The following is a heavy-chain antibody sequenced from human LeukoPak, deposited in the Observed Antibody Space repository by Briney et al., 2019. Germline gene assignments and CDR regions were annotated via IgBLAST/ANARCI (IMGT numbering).Heavy chain of an antibody. CDR1: GGSFSGYY. V-gene: IGHV4-34*01. Sequence: SETLSLTCAVYGGSFSGYYWSWIRQPPGKGLEWIGEINHSGSTNYNPSLKSRVTISVDTSKNQFSLKLSSVTAADTAVYYCAGSPGIAVASYVDYWGQGTLVTVSS. D-gene: IGHD6-19*01. J-gene: IGHJ4*02. CDR3: AGSPGIAVASYVDY. CDR2: INHSGST.